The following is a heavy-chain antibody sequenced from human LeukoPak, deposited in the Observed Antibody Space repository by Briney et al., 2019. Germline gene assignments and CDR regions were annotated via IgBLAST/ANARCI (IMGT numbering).Heavy chain of an antibody. CDR2: IYSGGNT. CDR1: GFTFSDYY. D-gene: IGHD2-15*01. V-gene: IGHV3-53*01. CDR3: ARRAGEYSHPYDY. Sequence: GGSLRLSCAASGFTFSDYYMSWVRQAPGKGLEWVSFIYSGGNTPYSDSVTGRFTISRDNSKNTLYLQMTSPRGDDTAIYYCARRAGEYSHPYDYWGQGTLVTVSS. J-gene: IGHJ4*02.